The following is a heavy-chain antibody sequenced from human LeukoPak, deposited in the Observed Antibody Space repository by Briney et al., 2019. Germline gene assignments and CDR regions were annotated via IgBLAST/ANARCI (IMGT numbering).Heavy chain of an antibody. V-gene: IGHV3-23*01. J-gene: IGHJ6*02. Sequence: GGSLRLSCAASGFTFTSYAMSWVRQAPGKGLEWVSAITGSGDTTYYAASVKGRFTISRDNAKNLLYLQMNSLRAEDTAVYYCASWDKNYYYYYGLDVWGQGTTVTVS. CDR2: ITGSGDTT. D-gene: IGHD1-26*01. CDR3: ASWDKNYYYYYGLDV. CDR1: GFTFTSYA.